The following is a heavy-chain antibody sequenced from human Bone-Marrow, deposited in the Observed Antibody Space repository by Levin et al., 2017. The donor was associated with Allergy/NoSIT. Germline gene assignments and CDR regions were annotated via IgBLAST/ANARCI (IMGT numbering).Heavy chain of an antibody. V-gene: IGHV3-9*01. D-gene: IGHD2-8*01. CDR2: ITWNSGTI. CDR1: GFTFDDYA. J-gene: IGHJ4*01. CDR3: AKDMGTGYCTKGVCFQPIDC. Sequence: GGSLRLSCVASGFTFDDYAMHWVRQTPGKGLEWVSGITWNSGTIDYADSVKGRFTMSRDNAKSSLYLQMNSLRTEDTAVYYCAKDMGTGYCTKGVCFQPIDCWGHGTLVTVSS.